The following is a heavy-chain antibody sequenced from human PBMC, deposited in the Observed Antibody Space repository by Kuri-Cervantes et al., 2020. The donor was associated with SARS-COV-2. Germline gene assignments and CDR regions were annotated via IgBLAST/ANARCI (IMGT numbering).Heavy chain of an antibody. CDR2: INPSGGST. V-gene: IGHV1-46*01. CDR1: GGTFSSYA. Sequence: ASVKVSCKASGGTFSSYAISWVRQAPGQGLEWMGIINPSGGSTSYAQKFQGRVTMTRDTSTSTVYMELSSLRSEDTAVYYCARVSGSSGTFDIWGQGTMVTVSS. CDR3: ARVSGSSGTFDI. J-gene: IGHJ3*02. D-gene: IGHD1-26*01.